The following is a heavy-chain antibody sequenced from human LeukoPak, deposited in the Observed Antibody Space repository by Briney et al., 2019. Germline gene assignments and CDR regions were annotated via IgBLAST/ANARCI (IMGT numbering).Heavy chain of an antibody. CDR1: GFTFSSYA. CDR3: AKDRGRYSGYDYADY. Sequence: PGGSLRLSCAASGFTFSSYAMSWVRQAPGKGLEWVSAISGSGGSTYYADSVKGRFTISRDNSKNTLYLQMNSLRAEDTAVYYCAKDRGRYSGYDYADYWGRGTLVTVSS. CDR2: ISGSGGST. V-gene: IGHV3-23*01. J-gene: IGHJ4*02. D-gene: IGHD5-12*01.